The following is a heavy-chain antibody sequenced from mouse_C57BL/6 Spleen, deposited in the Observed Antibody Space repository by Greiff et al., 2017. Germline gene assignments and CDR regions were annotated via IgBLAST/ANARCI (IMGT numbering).Heavy chain of an antibody. CDR1: GFTFSDYG. J-gene: IGHJ1*03. CDR3: ASNSNYEYFDV. CDR2: ISSGSSTI. Sequence: EVKLMESGGGLVKPGGSLKFSCAASGFTFSDYGMHWVRQAPEKGLEWVAYISSGSSTIYYADTVKGRFTISRDNAKNTLFLQMTSLRSEDTAMYYCASNSNYEYFDVWGTGTTVTVSS. D-gene: IGHD2-5*01. V-gene: IGHV5-17*01.